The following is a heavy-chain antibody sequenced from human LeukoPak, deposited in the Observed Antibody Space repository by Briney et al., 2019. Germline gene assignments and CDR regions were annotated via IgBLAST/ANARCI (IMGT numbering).Heavy chain of an antibody. Sequence: GGSLRLSCAASGFTFSRYWMHWVRQAPGKGLVWVSRINSDGSSTSYADSVKGRLTISRDNAKNTLYLQMSSLRAEDTAVYYCARDRDYYYDSSGYPYDAFDIWGQGTMVTVSS. CDR2: INSDGSST. CDR3: ARDRDYYYDSSGYPYDAFDI. V-gene: IGHV3-74*01. J-gene: IGHJ3*02. CDR1: GFTFSRYW. D-gene: IGHD3-22*01.